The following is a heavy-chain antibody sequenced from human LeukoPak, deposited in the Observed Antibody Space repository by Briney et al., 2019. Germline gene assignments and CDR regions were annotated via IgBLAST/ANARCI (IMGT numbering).Heavy chain of an antibody. CDR3: TKARSASSSSCYNY. CDR1: GFTFSSYA. CDR2: ISGSDTST. D-gene: IGHD2-2*02. J-gene: IGHJ4*02. V-gene: IGHV3-23*01. Sequence: GGSLRLSCAASGFTFSSYAMTWVRQASGKGLEWVSSISGSDTSTYYADSVKGRFTISRDNSKNTLELQMDSLRAEDTAVYYCTKARSASSSSCYNYWGQGILVTVSS.